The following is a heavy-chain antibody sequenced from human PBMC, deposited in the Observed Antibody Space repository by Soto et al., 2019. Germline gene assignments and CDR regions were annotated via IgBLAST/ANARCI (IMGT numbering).Heavy chain of an antibody. J-gene: IGHJ4*02. CDR3: AKDRRAGGNYGFYSDF. V-gene: IGHV3-23*01. CDR2: SSATGSGT. D-gene: IGHD1-7*01. CDR1: GFTFSSYG. Sequence: EMQLLESGGGLVQPGGSLRLSCAVSGFTFSSYGMTWVRQAPGKGLEWISFSSATGSGTYYADSVKGRFTISRDNSKNTLYLQMTSLGADDKAVYYCAKDRRAGGNYGFYSDFWGQGALVIVSS.